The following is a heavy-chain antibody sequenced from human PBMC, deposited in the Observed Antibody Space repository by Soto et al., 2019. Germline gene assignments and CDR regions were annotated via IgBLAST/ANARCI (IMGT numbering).Heavy chain of an antibody. J-gene: IGHJ5*02. V-gene: IGHV3-23*01. D-gene: IGHD2-21*01. CDR1: GFTFTLSG. Sequence: EVQLLESGGGLVQPGGSLRLSCAASGFTFTLSGMAWVRQAPGKGLEWVSGISAGGGATYYADSVKGRFTVSRDNSKNTVYLQMNSLRPEDMSVYYGARGTSPPYWSSDCTFGPWGQGMLVTVSS. CDR3: ARGTSPPYWSSDCTFGP. CDR2: ISAGGGAT.